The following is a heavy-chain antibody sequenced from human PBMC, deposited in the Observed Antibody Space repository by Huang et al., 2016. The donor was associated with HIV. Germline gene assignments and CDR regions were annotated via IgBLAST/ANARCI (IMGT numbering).Heavy chain of an antibody. CDR1: GGTFSSYA. V-gene: IGHV1-69*01. D-gene: IGHD4-17*01. CDR3: ARSLDYGAHFDS. CDR2: IIPIFGTA. J-gene: IGHJ4*02. Sequence: QVQLVQSGAEVKKPGSSVKVSCKASGGTFSSYAIHWVRQAPGEGLEWMGGIIPIFGTASYAQKFQGRVTISEDESTSTAYMELSSLRSEDTALYYGARSLDYGAHFDSWGQGTLVTVSS.